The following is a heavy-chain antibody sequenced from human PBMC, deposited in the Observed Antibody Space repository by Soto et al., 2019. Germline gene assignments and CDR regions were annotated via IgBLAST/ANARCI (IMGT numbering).Heavy chain of an antibody. CDR2: VYYSGST. CDR1: GDSISSYF. CDR3: ASVVTTHPSYYFDY. J-gene: IGHJ4*02. V-gene: IGHV4-59*08. D-gene: IGHD4-17*01. Sequence: QVQLPESGPGLVKPSDTLSLTCTVSGDSISSYFWNWIRQPPGKGLEWIGYVYYSGSTNYNPSLKSRVTISLDTSKNQFSLTLTSVNAADTSVYYCASVVTTHPSYYFDYWGQGTLVTVSS.